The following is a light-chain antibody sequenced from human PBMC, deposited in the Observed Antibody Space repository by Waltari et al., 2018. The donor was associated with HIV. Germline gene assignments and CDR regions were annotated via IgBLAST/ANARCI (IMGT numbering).Light chain of an antibody. V-gene: IGLV2-11*01. J-gene: IGLJ2*01. Sequence: QSALTQPRSVSGSPGQSVSISCTGIISDVGGNKYVSWYQQYPGKAPKLILSGVNNRPSGVPDRFSGSKSGNTASLTISGLQAEDEADYFCYSYAGTSVLFGEGTKLTVL. CDR1: ISDVGGNKY. CDR3: YSYAGTSVL. CDR2: GVN.